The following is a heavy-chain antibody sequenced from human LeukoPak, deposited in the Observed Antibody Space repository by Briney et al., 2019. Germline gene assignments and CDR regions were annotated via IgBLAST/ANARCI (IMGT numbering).Heavy chain of an antibody. J-gene: IGHJ4*02. D-gene: IGHD6-13*01. CDR1: GGSLSSYS. Sequence: PSETLSLTCTVSGGSLSSYSWSWIRQPPGKGLEWIGYIYYSGSTNYNPSLKSRVTISVDTSKNQFSLKLSSVTAADTAVYYCASYKEAAGFQTFDYWGQGTLVTVSS. V-gene: IGHV4-59*01. CDR2: IYYSGST. CDR3: ASYKEAAGFQTFDY.